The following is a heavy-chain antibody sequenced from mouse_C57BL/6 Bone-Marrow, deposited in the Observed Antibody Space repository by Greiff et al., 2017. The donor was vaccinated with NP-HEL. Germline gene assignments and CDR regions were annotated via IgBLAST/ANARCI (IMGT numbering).Heavy chain of an antibody. J-gene: IGHJ2*01. D-gene: IGHD4-1*01. CDR3: ARDRLGRFDY. Sequence: EVHLVESEGGLVQPGSSMKLSCTASGFTFSDYYMAWVRQVPEKGLEWVANINYDGSSTYYLDSLKSRFIISRDNAKNILYLKMSSLKSEDTATYYCARDRLGRFDYWGQGTTLTVSS. CDR1: GFTFSDYY. CDR2: INYDGSST. V-gene: IGHV5-16*01.